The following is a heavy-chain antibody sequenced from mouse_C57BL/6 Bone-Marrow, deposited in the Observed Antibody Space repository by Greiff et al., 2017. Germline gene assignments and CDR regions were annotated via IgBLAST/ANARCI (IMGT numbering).Heavy chain of an antibody. CDR3: EGHALIYYYCSYAMDY. CDR1: GFTFSSYT. D-gene: IGHD1-1*01. J-gene: IGHJ4*01. Sequence: EVKLMESGGGLVKPGGSLKLSCAASGFTFSSYTMSWVRQTPEKRLEWVATISGGGGYTYYPDSVKGRFTIYRDNATNTLYLQMSSLRSEDTALYYCEGHALIYYYCSYAMDYGGQGTSVTVSS. V-gene: IGHV5-9*01. CDR2: ISGGGGYT.